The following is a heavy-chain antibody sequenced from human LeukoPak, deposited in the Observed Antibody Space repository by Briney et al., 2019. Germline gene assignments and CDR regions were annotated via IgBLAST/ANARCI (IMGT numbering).Heavy chain of an antibody. V-gene: IGHV4-34*01. D-gene: IGHD2-2*01. CDR1: GGSFSGYY. J-gene: IGHJ6*03. CDR2: INHSGST. CDR3: ARRGGVPAAAFYYYYYMDV. Sequence: SETLSLTCAVYGGSFSGYYWSWIRQPPGKGLEWIGEINHSGSTNYNPSLKSRVTISVDRSKNQFSLKLSSVTAADTAVYYCARRGGVPAAAFYYYYYMDVWGKGTTVTVSS.